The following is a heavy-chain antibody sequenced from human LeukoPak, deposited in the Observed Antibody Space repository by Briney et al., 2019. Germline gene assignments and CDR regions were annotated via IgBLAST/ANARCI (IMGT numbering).Heavy chain of an antibody. CDR1: GGSISSYY. CDR2: IYTTGST. V-gene: IGHV4-4*07. D-gene: IGHD4-11*01. J-gene: IGHJ6*03. Sequence: PSETLSLTCTVSGGSISSYYWSWIRQPAGKGLGWIWRIYTTGSTNYNPPLKSRVTMSVDTSKNQFSLKLSSVTAADTAVYYCARGGTVNSYYMDVWGKGTTVTVSS. CDR3: ARGGTVNSYYMDV.